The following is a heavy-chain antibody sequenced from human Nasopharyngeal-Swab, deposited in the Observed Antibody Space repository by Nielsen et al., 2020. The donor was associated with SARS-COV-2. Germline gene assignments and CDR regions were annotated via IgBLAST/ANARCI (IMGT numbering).Heavy chain of an antibody. CDR2: ISYDGSNK. Sequence: GESLKISCAASGFTFSSYAMHWVRQAPGKGLEWVAVISYDGSNKYYADSVKGRFTISRDNSKNTMYLQMNNLRAEDTAVYYCARTGGSYFDYWGQGTLVTVSS. V-gene: IGHV3-30-3*01. D-gene: IGHD1-26*01. J-gene: IGHJ4*02. CDR1: GFTFSSYA. CDR3: ARTGGSYFDY.